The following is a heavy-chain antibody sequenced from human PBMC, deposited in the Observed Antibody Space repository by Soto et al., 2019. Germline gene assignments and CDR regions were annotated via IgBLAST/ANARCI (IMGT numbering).Heavy chain of an antibody. CDR1: GLTFSDYY. CDR3: ARPGYDFWSGYYTAPFDY. Sequence: QVQLVESGGGLVKPGGSLRLSCAASGLTFSDYYMSWIRQAPGKGLEWVSYISSSGSTIDYADSVKGRFTISRDNAKNSLYLQMNSLGAEDTAVYYCARPGYDFWSGYYTAPFDYWGQGTLVTVSS. D-gene: IGHD3-3*01. J-gene: IGHJ4*02. V-gene: IGHV3-11*01. CDR2: ISSSGSTI.